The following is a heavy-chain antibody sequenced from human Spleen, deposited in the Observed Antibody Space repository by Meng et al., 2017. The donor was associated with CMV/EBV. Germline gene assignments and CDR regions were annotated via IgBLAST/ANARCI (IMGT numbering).Heavy chain of an antibody. CDR3: ARLAYGSSTSFYTGSLAALYYFDY. J-gene: IGHJ4*02. Sequence: KVSCKGSGYSFTSYWIFWVRQMPGKGLEWMGIIYPGDSDTRYSPSLQGQVTIPADKSNSPAHLQWSSLKASDTAMYFCARLAYGSSTSFYTGSLAALYYFDYWGQGTLVTVSS. V-gene: IGHV5-51*01. D-gene: IGHD2-2*02. CDR1: GYSFTSYW. CDR2: IYPGDSDT.